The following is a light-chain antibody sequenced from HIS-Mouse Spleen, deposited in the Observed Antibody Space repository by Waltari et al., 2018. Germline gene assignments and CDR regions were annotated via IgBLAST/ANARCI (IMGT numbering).Light chain of an antibody. V-gene: IGLV2-8*01. J-gene: IGLJ2*01. CDR1: SSDVGGYNY. Sequence: QSALTQPPSASGSPGQSVTISCPGTSSDVGGYNYGSWYQQHPGKAPKLMIYEVSKRPSGVPDRFAGSKSGNTASLTVSGLQAEDEADYYCSSYAGSNIVVFGGGTKLTVL. CDR3: SSYAGSNIVV. CDR2: EVS.